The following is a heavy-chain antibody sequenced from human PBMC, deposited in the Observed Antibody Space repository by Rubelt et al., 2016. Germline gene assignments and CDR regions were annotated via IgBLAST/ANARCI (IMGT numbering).Heavy chain of an antibody. D-gene: IGHD3/OR15-3a*01. CDR3: AKGTGPRRGGTDY. CDR1: GFTFSSYA. Sequence: EVQLLESGGGLAQPGGSLRLSCAASGFTFSSYAMSWVRQAPGKGLEWVSAISGSGGSTYYADYVKGRFTSSRDNSKNTLDLQMNSLRAEDTAVYYCAKGTGPRRGGTDYWGQGTLVTVSS. J-gene: IGHJ4*02. CDR2: ISGSGGST. V-gene: IGHV3-23*01.